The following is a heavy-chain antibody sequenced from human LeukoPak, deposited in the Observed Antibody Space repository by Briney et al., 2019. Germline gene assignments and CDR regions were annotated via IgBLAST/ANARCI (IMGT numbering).Heavy chain of an antibody. Sequence: GGTLRLSCAASGFTFSSYGMSWVRQAPGKGLEWVSAISGNGGDTFYADSVKGRFTNSRDNSKNTLYLQMSSLRAEDTAVYYCAHHGGGTIRLGAFDIWGQGTMVTVSS. J-gene: IGHJ3*02. V-gene: IGHV3-23*01. CDR2: ISGNGGDT. CDR3: AHHGGGTIRLGAFDI. CDR1: GFTFSSYG. D-gene: IGHD3-3*01.